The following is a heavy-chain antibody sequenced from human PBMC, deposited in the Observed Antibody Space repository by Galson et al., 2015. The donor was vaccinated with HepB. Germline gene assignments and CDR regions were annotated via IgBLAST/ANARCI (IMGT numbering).Heavy chain of an antibody. CDR3: ARAKEGRGYFDY. D-gene: IGHD3-10*01. V-gene: IGHV4-4*02. CDR2: IYHSGGT. J-gene: IGHJ4*02. CDR1: GDSISSDSW. Sequence: LSLTCAVSGDSISSDSWWSWVRQPPGEGLEWIGEIYHSGGTNYRPSLKSRVTISVDKSKNLFSLKLTSVTAADTAVYYCARAKEGRGYFDYWGQGTLVTVSS.